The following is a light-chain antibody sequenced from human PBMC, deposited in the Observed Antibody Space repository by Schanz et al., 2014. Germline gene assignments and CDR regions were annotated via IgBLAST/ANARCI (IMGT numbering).Light chain of an antibody. CDR3: QTWGTGFWV. Sequence: QLVLTQSPSASASLGASVRLTCTLSSGHSTYAIAWHQQQPEKGPRYLMKVNSDGSHNKGDGIPDRFSGSSSGAERYLTISSLQSEDEGDYYCQTWGTGFWVFGGGTKLTVL. V-gene: IGLV4-69*01. CDR1: SGHSTYA. J-gene: IGLJ3*02. CDR2: VNSDGSH.